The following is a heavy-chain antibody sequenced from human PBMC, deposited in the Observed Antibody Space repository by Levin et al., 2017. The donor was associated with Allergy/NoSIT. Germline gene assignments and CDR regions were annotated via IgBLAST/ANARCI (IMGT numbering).Heavy chain of an antibody. CDR1: GFTFSSYA. J-gene: IGHJ3*02. Sequence: PGGSLRLSCAASGFTFSSYAMSWVRQAPGKGLEWVSAISDSGGSTYYADSVKGRFTISRDNSKNTLYLQMNSLRAEDTAVYYCAKIDYGPQAAFDIWGQGTMVTVSS. CDR3: AKIDYGPQAAFDI. D-gene: IGHD4-17*01. V-gene: IGHV3-23*01. CDR2: ISDSGGST.